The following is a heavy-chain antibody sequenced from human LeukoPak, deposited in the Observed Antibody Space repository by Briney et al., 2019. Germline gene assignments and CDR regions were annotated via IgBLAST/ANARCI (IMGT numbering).Heavy chain of an antibody. CDR1: GYTFTTYD. J-gene: IGHJ4*02. CDR3: ARVPRELAAK. CDR2: MNPNSGKI. V-gene: IGHV1-8*01. D-gene: IGHD1-7*01. Sequence: ASVKVSCKASGYTFTTYDINWVRQATGQGLEWLGYMNPNSGKIGYAQKFQGRVTLTSDTSTNTAYMELNSLRSEDTAVYYCARVPRELAAKWGQGTLVTVSS.